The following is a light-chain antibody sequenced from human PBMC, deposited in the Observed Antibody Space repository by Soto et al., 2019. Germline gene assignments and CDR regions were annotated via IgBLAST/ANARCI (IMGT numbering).Light chain of an antibody. CDR2: GAS. V-gene: IGKV1-12*01. CDR1: QGISTS. CDR3: QQANSFPLT. J-gene: IGKJ5*01. Sequence: DVQITQSPPFFSSSVLDRFAITCRASQGISTSLVWYQHKPGKAPELLTFGASNLQTGVPSRFSGSGSGTDFTLSITSLQPEDFATYYCQQANSFPLTFGQGTRLE.